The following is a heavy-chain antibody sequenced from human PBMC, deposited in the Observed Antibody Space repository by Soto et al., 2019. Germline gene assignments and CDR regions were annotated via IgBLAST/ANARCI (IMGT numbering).Heavy chain of an antibody. CDR1: GFTFSSYW. CDR2: IKQDGSEK. CDR3: ARAGRYCSGGSCSEGYYYYYGMDV. D-gene: IGHD2-15*01. Sequence: EVQLVESGGGLVQPGGSLRLSCAASGFTFSSYWMSWVRQAPGKGLEWVANIKQDGSEKYYVDSVKGRFTISRDNAKNSLYLQMNSLRAEDTAVYYCARAGRYCSGGSCSEGYYYYYGMDVWCQGTTVTVSS. J-gene: IGHJ6*02. V-gene: IGHV3-7*03.